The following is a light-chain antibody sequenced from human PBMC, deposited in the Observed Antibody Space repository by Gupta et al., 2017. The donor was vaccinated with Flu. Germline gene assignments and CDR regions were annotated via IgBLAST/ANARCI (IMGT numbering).Light chain of an antibody. J-gene: IGLJ1*01. CDR1: SSNIGAGYD. Sequence: QAVLTQPPSVSGAPGPTVTISCTGSSSNIGAGYDVQWYQQLPGTAPRLLIYANNDRPSGVPDRFSGSKSDISASLAITGLQAEDEADYYCQSYDSSLSAYVFATGTKVTVL. CDR3: QSYDSSLSAYV. V-gene: IGLV1-40*01. CDR2: ANN.